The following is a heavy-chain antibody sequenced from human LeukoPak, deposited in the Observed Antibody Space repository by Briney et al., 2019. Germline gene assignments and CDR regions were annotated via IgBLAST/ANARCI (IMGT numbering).Heavy chain of an antibody. CDR2: INHSGST. V-gene: IGHV4-34*01. D-gene: IGHD2-2*01. Sequence: PSETLSLTCAVYGGSFSGYYWSWIHQPPGKGLEWIGEINHSGSTNYNPSLKSRVTISVDTSKNQFSLKLSSVTAADTAVYYCARGRRYCSSTSCPANWFDPWGQGTLVTVSS. J-gene: IGHJ5*02. CDR3: ARGRRYCSSTSCPANWFDP. CDR1: GGSFSGYY.